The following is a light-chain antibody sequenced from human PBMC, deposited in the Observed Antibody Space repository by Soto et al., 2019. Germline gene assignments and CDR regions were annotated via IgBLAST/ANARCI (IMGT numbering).Light chain of an antibody. CDR1: SGHATTT. V-gene: IGLV4-69*01. CDR3: QTWGTGYVL. J-gene: IGLJ2*01. CDR2: LNSDGSN. Sequence: QPVLTQSPSASASLGASVKLTCTLSSGHATTTTDWHQKQPEKGPGYLMKLNSDGSNIRGDGIPDRFSGSSSGAERYLIISSLQSEDEADYYCQTWGTGYVLFGGGTKVTVL.